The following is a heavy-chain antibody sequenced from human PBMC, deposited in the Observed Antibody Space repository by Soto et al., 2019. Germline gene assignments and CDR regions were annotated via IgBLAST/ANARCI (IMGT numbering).Heavy chain of an antibody. V-gene: IGHV4-61*01. Sequence: SETLSLTCTVSGGSVSSGSYYWSWIRQPPGKGLEWIGYIYYSGSTNYNPSLKSRVTISVDTSKNQFSLKLSSVTAADTAVYYCAKADGEQWLIPHLDNWGQGTQVTVSS. CDR2: IYYSGST. CDR3: AKADGEQWLIPHLDN. D-gene: IGHD6-19*01. J-gene: IGHJ1*01. CDR1: GGSVSSGSYY.